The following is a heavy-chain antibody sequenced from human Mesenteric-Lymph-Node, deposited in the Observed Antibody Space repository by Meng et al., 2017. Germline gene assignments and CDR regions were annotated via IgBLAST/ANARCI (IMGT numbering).Heavy chain of an antibody. CDR2: IIDSSIST. D-gene: IGHD6-13*01. CDR3: AKQRVAAAGTLEI. CDR1: GFIFSSYA. Sequence: GGSLRLSCAASGFIFSSYAMSWVRQAPGKGLEWVSGIIDSSISTYYADSVKGRFTISRDNSRNTLYLQMNSLRAEDTAVYFCAKQRVAAAGTLEIWGQGTMVTVSS. J-gene: IGHJ3*02. V-gene: IGHV3-23*01.